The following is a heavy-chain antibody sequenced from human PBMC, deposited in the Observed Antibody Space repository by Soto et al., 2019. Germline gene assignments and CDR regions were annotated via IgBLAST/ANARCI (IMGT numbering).Heavy chain of an antibody. J-gene: IGHJ4*02. CDR1: GFTFSSHA. CDR3: ARLNYDILTGYPVHFDY. D-gene: IGHD3-9*01. V-gene: IGHV3-30-3*01. CDR2: VSYDGSSK. Sequence: VGSLRLSCAASGFTFSSHAMHWVRQAPGKGLEWLALVSYDGSSKYYADSVKGRFTISRDNSKNTLYLQMNSLTAEDTAVYYCARLNYDILTGYPVHFDYWGQGTLVTVSS.